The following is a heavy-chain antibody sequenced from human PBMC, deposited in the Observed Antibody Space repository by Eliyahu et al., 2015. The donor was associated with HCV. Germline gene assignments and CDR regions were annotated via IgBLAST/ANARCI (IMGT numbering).Heavy chain of an antibody. CDR1: GGSFSGYS. J-gene: IGHJ4*02. V-gene: IGHV4-34*01. Sequence: GAGLLKPSETLSLTCAVYGGSFSGYSWSWIRQPPGKGLEWIGEINHTGSTNYNPSLKSRVTISLDTSKNQFSLKLNSVTAADTAVYYCARGRKNYYDSSGYLNVRRYSYYFDYWGQGTLVTVSS. D-gene: IGHD3-22*01. CDR2: INHTGST. CDR3: ARGRKNYYDSSGYLNVRRYSYYFDY.